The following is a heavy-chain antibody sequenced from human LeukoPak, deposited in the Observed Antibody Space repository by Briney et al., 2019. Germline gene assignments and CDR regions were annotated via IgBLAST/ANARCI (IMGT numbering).Heavy chain of an antibody. D-gene: IGHD7-27*01. CDR3: ARASNWGSGN. V-gene: IGHV1-2*02. CDR2: INPNSGGT. Sequence: ASVKVSCKASGYTFTGYYMHWVRQAPGQGLEWMGWINPNSGGTNYAQKFQGRVTMTGDTSISTAYMELSSLRSEDTAVYYCARASNWGSGNWGQGTLVTVSS. CDR1: GYTFTGYY. J-gene: IGHJ4*02.